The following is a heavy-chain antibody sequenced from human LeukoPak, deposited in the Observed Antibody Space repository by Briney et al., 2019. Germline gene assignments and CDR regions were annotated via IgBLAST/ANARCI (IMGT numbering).Heavy chain of an antibody. CDR1: GFTFSSYG. CDR3: ARVGSGSYFLDGFDI. J-gene: IGHJ3*02. D-gene: IGHD1-26*01. CDR2: IWYDGSIK. Sequence: PGGSLRLSCAASGFTFSSYGMHWVRQAPGKGLEGVAVIWYDGSIKYYADSVKGRFTISRDNPKNTLYLQMNSLRAEDTAVYYCARVGSGSYFLDGFDIWGQGTMVTVSS. V-gene: IGHV3-33*01.